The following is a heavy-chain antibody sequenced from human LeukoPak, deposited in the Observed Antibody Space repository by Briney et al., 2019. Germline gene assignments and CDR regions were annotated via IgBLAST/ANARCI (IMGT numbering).Heavy chain of an antibody. CDR3: TRAGGLVRGVHYYYYMDV. CDR1: GFTFSTYG. J-gene: IGHJ6*03. CDR2: IRYDGSDK. D-gene: IGHD3-10*01. V-gene: IGHV3-30*02. Sequence: QTGGSLRLSCAASGFTFSTYGMHWVRQAPGKGLEWVAFIRYDGSDKYYADSVKGRFTISRDNSKNTLSLQMNSLRPEDTAVYYCTRAGGLVRGVHYYYYMDVWGKGTTVTISS.